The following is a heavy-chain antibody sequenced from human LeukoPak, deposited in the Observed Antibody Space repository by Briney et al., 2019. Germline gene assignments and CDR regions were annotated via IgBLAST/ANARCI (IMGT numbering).Heavy chain of an antibody. V-gene: IGHV3-53*01. D-gene: IGHD2-15*01. CDR1: GLTVSSNY. Sequence: HPGGSLRLSCAASGLTVSSNYMSWVRQAPGKGLEWVSVIYSGGSTYYADSVKGRFTISRDNSKNTLYLQMNSLRVEDTAVYYCAREIYCSASSCTGGVFDIWGQGTMVTVSS. CDR3: AREIYCSASSCTGGVFDI. J-gene: IGHJ3*02. CDR2: IYSGGST.